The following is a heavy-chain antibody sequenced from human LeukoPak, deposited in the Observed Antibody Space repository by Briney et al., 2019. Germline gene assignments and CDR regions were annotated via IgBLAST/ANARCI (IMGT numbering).Heavy chain of an antibody. CDR3: ARSKSLCSGGSCYSYYFDY. CDR1: AGSISSYY. J-gene: IGHJ4*02. CDR2: IYYSGST. D-gene: IGHD2-15*01. Sequence: SETLSLTCSVSAGSISSYYWSWIRQPPGKGLEWIAYIYYSGSTNYNPSLKSRVTISVDTSKNQFSLKLSSVTAADTAVYYCARSKSLCSGGSCYSYYFDYWGQGTLVTVSS. V-gene: IGHV4-59*12.